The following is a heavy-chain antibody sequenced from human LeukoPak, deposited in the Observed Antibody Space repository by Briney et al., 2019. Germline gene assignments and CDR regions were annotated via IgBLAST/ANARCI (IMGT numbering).Heavy chain of an antibody. J-gene: IGHJ4*02. D-gene: IGHD2-8*02. V-gene: IGHV3-23*01. Sequence: VWALRLSRAASGLTLSSYVMSWVGPAPPKGLDWVATISGIGGTTYYPAPVKGRFTLSRDNSQTTLYLQMNSRRPQDTAVYYFSKYSPRYCTVGDAYYFDYWGQGTLVTVSS. CDR2: ISGIGGTT. CDR1: GLTLSSYV. CDR3: SKYSPRYCTVGDAYYFDY.